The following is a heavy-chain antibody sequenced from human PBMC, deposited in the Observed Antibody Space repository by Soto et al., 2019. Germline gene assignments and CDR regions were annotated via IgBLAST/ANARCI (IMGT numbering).Heavy chain of an antibody. Sequence: QVQLVQSGAEVKKPGSSVKVSCKASGGTFSSYAISWVRQAPGQGLEWMGGIIPIFGTANYAQKFQGRVTITADESTSTAYMELSSLRSEDTAVYYCARARTTVVSPIPFYYYGMDVWGQGTTVTVSS. V-gene: IGHV1-69*12. CDR2: IIPIFGTA. J-gene: IGHJ6*02. CDR3: ARARTTVVSPIPFYYYGMDV. CDR1: GGTFSSYA. D-gene: IGHD4-17*01.